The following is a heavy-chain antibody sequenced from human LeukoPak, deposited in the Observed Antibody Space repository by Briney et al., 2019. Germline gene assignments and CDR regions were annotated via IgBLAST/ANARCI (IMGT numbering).Heavy chain of an antibody. Sequence: ASVKVSCKASGYTFTSYGISWVRQAPGQGLEWMGWISAYNGNTNYAQKLQGRVTMTTDTSTSTAYMELRSLRSDDTAVYYCARVFLWWLDYYYMDVWGKGTTVTVSS. V-gene: IGHV1-18*01. J-gene: IGHJ6*03. CDR3: ARVFLWWLDYYYMDV. CDR1: GYTFTSYG. D-gene: IGHD2-21*01. CDR2: ISAYNGNT.